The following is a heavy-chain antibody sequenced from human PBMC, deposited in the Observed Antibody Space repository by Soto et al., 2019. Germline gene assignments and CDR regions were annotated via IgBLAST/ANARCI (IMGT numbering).Heavy chain of an antibody. V-gene: IGHV3-11*06. CDR3: ARGGGGGLFDP. CDR2: ISPGSRYP. D-gene: IGHD2-15*01. Sequence: GGSLRLSCASSGFTFSDYYMSWIRQAPGKGLEWLSYISPGSRYPAYADSVKGRFTISRDNARRSLSLQMNSLTVDDTAIYYCARGGGGGLFDPWGQGSMVTVSS. J-gene: IGHJ5*02. CDR1: GFTFSDYY.